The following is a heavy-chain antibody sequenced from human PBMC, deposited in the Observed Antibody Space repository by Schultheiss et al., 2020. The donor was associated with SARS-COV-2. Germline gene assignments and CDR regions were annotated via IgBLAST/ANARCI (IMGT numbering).Heavy chain of an antibody. CDR1: GGSFSGYY. D-gene: IGHD3-10*01. CDR2: INHSGST. Sequence: SQTLSLTCAVYGGSFSGYYWSWIRQPPGKGLEWIGEINHSGSTNYNPSLKSRVTISVDTSKNQFSLKLSSVTAADTAVYYCARGVGFGYQITMVQGVIIPRRWFDPWGQGTLVTVSS. CDR3: ARGVGFGYQITMVQGVIIPRRWFDP. V-gene: IGHV4-34*01. J-gene: IGHJ5*02.